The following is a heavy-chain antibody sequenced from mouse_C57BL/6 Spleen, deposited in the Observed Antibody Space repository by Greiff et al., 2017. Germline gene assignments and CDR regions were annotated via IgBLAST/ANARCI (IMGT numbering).Heavy chain of an antibody. Sequence: QVQLQQPGAELVRPGTSVKLSCKASGYTFTSYWMHWVKQRPGQGLEWIGVIDPSDSYTNYNQKFKGKATLTVDTSSSTAYMQLSSLTSEDSAVYYCARPLQLRLREGAMDYWGQGTSGTVSS. D-gene: IGHD3-2*02. CDR3: ARPLQLRLREGAMDY. J-gene: IGHJ4*01. CDR2: IDPSDSYT. V-gene: IGHV1-59*01. CDR1: GYTFTSYW.